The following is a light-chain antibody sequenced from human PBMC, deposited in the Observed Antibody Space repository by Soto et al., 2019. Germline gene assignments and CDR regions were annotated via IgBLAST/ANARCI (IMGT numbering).Light chain of an antibody. CDR3: QQRNIWPPVT. CDR2: GAF. J-gene: IGKJ5*01. V-gene: IGKV3-11*01. CDR1: PSVTNY. Sequence: EIVLTQSPATLSLSPGERATLSCRASPSVTNYLAWYQQKPGQAPRLVIYGAFIRATGIPARFSGSGSGTDFTLTISSLEPEDFAVYYCQQRNIWPPVTFGQGTRLEI.